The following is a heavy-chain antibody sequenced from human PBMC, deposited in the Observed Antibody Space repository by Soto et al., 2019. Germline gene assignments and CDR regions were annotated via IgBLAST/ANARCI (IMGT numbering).Heavy chain of an antibody. J-gene: IGHJ3*02. CDR2: INPATGAP. V-gene: IGHV1-2*02. D-gene: IGHD3-3*01. Sequence: QLHLVQSGAVVKKPGASVTVSCSASGYPVTAYYMHWVRQAPGGGLEWMGGINPATGAPKYTQTFQGRVTRTRDTSTSTVFMELSGLTSEDTAVFYCARGGGVGVAGSAAFDMWGQGTLVTVSS. CDR3: ARGGGVGVAGSAAFDM. CDR1: GYPVTAYY.